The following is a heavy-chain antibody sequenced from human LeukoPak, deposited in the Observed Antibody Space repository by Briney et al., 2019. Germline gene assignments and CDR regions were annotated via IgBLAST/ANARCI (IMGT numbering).Heavy chain of an antibody. V-gene: IGHV4-59*01. J-gene: IGHJ4*02. CDR2: MYYSGST. Sequence: SETLSLTCTVSGASISSYYWSWIRQPPGKGLEWVGYMYYSGSTNYNPSLKRRVTISVDTSKNQFSLKLHSVTAADTAVYFCARELKVGNTGYYFDYWGQGTLVTVSS. CDR1: GASISSYY. CDR3: ARELKVGNTGYYFDY. D-gene: IGHD2/OR15-2a*01.